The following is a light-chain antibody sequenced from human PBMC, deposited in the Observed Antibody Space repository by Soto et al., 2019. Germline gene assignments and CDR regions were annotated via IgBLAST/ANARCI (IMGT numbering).Light chain of an antibody. J-gene: IGLJ1*01. Sequence: QSALTQPASVSGSPRQSITISCTGTSTDVGGYNYVSWYQQHPGKDPKLMIYDVSNRPSGVSNRFSGSKSGNTASLTISGLQAEDEADYYCSSYTSSSTLEVFGTGTKVTVL. CDR1: STDVGGYNY. CDR3: SSYTSSSTLEV. V-gene: IGLV2-14*01. CDR2: DVS.